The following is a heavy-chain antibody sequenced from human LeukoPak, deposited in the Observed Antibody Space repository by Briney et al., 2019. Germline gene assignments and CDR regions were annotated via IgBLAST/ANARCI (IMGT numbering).Heavy chain of an antibody. CDR3: ATDIRGVYYDSSGYHQGDY. CDR2: FDPEDGET. V-gene: IGHV1-24*01. CDR1: GYTLTELS. Sequence: ASVKVSCKVSGYTLTELSMHWVRQAPGKGLEWMGGFDPEDGETIYAQKFQGRVTMTEDTSTDTAYMELSSLRSEDTAVYYCATDIRGVYYDSSGYHQGDYWGQGTLVTVPS. D-gene: IGHD3-22*01. J-gene: IGHJ4*02.